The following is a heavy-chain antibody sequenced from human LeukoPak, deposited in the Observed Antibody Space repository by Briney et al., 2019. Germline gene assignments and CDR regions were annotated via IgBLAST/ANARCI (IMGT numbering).Heavy chain of an antibody. J-gene: IGHJ4*02. CDR1: GYTFTGYY. CDR3: ARAPAGFFWSGYCDY. V-gene: IGHV1-2*02. Sequence: GASVKVSCKASGYTFTGYYMHWVRQAPGQGLEWMGWINPNSGGTNYAQKFQGRVTMTRDTSISTAYMELSRLRSDDTAVYYCARAPAGFFWSGYCDYWGQGTLVTVSS. CDR2: INPNSGGT. D-gene: IGHD3-3*01.